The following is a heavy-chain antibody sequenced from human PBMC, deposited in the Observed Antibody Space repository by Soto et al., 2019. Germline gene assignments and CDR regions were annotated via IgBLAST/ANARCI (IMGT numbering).Heavy chain of an antibody. D-gene: IGHD3-10*01. J-gene: IGHJ6*02. CDR1: GGSISSYY. V-gene: IGHV4-59*01. CDR3: ASGGNTMVRGVMTYGMDV. CDR2: IYYSGST. Sequence: TETLSLTCTVSGGSISSYYWSWIRQPPGNGLEWIWYIYYSGSTNYNPSLKSRVTISVDTSKNQFSLKLSSVTAADTAVYYCASGGNTMVRGVMTYGMDVWGQGTTVTVSS.